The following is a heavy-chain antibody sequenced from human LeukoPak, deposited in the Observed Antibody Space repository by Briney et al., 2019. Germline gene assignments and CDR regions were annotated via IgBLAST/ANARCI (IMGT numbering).Heavy chain of an antibody. CDR2: ISGSGGST. V-gene: IGHV3-23*01. CDR1: GFTFSSYA. D-gene: IGHD1-26*01. J-gene: IGHJ4*02. CDR3: VRQKKSHGNFDY. Sequence: GGSLRLSCAASGFTFSSYAMSWVRQAPGKGLEWDSAISGSGGSTYYADSVKGRFTISRDNSKNSLYLQMNSLRVEDTAVYYCVRQKKSHGNFDYWGQGTLVTVSS.